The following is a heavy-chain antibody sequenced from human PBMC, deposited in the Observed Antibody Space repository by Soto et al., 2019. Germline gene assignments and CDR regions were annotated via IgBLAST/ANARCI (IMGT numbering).Heavy chain of an antibody. D-gene: IGHD3-22*01. V-gene: IGHV4-38-2*01. Sequence: SETLSLTCAVSGYSISSGYYWAWSRQPPGKGLEWIGSIYHSGSTHYNPSLKSRVTILVDTSKNQFSLRLTSVTAADTAVYYCAREYSSSWNWFDPWGQGTLVTVSS. CDR1: GYSISSGYY. J-gene: IGHJ5*02. CDR3: AREYSSSWNWFDP. CDR2: IYHSGST.